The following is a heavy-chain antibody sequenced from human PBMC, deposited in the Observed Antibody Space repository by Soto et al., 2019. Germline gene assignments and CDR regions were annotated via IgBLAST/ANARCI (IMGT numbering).Heavy chain of an antibody. Sequence: SQTLSLTCAISGDSVSSNSAAWNWIRQSPSRGLEWLGRTYYRSKWYNDYAVSVKSRITINPDTSKNQFSLQLSSVTAADTAVYYCARLFTIFGWGSAGYNWFDPWGQGTLVTVSS. CDR2: TYYRSKWYN. CDR1: GDSVSSNSAA. D-gene: IGHD3-3*01. CDR3: ARLFTIFGWGSAGYNWFDP. V-gene: IGHV6-1*01. J-gene: IGHJ5*02.